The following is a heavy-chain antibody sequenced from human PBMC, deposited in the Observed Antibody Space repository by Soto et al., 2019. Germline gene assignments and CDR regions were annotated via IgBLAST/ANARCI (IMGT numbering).Heavy chain of an antibody. V-gene: IGHV4-31*03. Sequence: PSETLSLTCTVSGGSISSGGYYWSWIRQHPGKGLEWIGYIYYSGSTYYNPSLKSRVTISVDTSKNQFPLKLSSVTAADTAVYYCARGGYYDILTGYCNWFDPWGQGTLVTVSS. CDR2: IYYSGST. CDR1: GGSISSGGYY. CDR3: ARGGYYDILTGYCNWFDP. J-gene: IGHJ5*02. D-gene: IGHD3-9*01.